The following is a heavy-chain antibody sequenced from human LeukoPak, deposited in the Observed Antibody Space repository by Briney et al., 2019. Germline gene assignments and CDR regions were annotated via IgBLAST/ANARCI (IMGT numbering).Heavy chain of an antibody. V-gene: IGHV3-21*01. J-gene: IGHJ4*02. CDR3: AREHLSRLGDGYNLDY. CDR1: GFTFSSYA. CDR2: ISSSSSYI. D-gene: IGHD5-24*01. Sequence: GGSLRLSCAASGFTFSSYAMHWVRQAPGKGLEWVSSISSSSSYIYYADSVKGRFTISRDNAKNSLYLQMNSLRAEDTAVYYCAREHLSRLGDGYNLDYWGQGTLVTVSS.